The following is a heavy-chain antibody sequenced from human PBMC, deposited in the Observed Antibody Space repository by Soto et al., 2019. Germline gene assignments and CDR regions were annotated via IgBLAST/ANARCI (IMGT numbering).Heavy chain of an antibody. D-gene: IGHD5-12*01. CDR2: ISWNSGSI. J-gene: IGHJ6*02. CDR3: AKDSGYDSYYYYYGMDV. Sequence: EVQLVESGGGLVQPGRSLRLSCAASGFTFDDYAMHWVRQAPGKGLEWVSGISWNSGSIGYADSVKGRFTISRDNAKNSLYLQMHSLRAEDTALYYCAKDSGYDSYYYYYGMDVWGQGTTVTVSS. V-gene: IGHV3-9*01. CDR1: GFTFDDYA.